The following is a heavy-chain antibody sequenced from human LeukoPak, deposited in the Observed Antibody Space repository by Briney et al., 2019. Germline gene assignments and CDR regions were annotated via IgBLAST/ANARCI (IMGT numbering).Heavy chain of an antibody. CDR3: ARHDADDGNSSTMAFDI. J-gene: IGHJ3*02. V-gene: IGHV5-51*01. D-gene: IGHD5-24*01. CDR2: IYPGDSDT. CDR1: GYSFTNYW. Sequence: GESLKISCKASGYSFTNYWLGWVRQMPGKGLEWMGIIYPGDSDTRYSPSFQGQVTISADKSINTAYLQWSSLKASDTAIYYYARHDADDGNSSTMAFDIWGQGTMVTVSS.